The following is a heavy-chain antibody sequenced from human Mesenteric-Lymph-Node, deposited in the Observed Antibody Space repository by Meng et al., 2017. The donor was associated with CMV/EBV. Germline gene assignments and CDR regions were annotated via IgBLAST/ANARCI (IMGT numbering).Heavy chain of an antibody. Sequence: GESLKISCAASGFWFTEYTVQWFRQAPGKGLEWVGFIRYEGGSDNYADSLRGRFIISTDKPRNTVHLQMSSLTKDDTAVYYCARDRDWSFDLWSQGTLVTVSS. CDR2: IRYEGGSD. CDR3: ARDRDWSFDL. CDR1: GFWFTEYT. V-gene: IGHV3-30*02. J-gene: IGHJ4*02. D-gene: IGHD3-9*01.